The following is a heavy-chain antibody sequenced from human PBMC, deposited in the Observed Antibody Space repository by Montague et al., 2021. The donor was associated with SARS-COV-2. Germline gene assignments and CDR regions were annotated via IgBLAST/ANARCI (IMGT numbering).Heavy chain of an antibody. CDR1: GGSIRSYY. Sequence: SETLSLTCSFSGGSIRSYYWSWIRLPPGKALEWLGYIYYTGETTHNPSLKSRVTISVDTSRSQFSPRLTSVTAADTAVYFCARFWSGYVDKWSQGTLVTVSS. CDR2: IYYTGET. D-gene: IGHD3-3*01. V-gene: IGHV4-59*01. J-gene: IGHJ4*02. CDR3: ARFWSGYVDK.